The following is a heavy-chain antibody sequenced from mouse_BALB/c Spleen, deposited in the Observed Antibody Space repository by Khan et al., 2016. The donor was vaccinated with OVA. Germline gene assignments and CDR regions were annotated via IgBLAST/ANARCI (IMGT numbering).Heavy chain of an antibody. CDR2: INPYNAGT. V-gene: IGHV1S136*01. Sequence: EVQLQESGPELVEPGASMKMSCKASGYTFTNYVMHWVKQKPGQGLEWIGYINPYNAGTRYNEEFKGKATLTSDISSTTAYMELSSLTSEDSAVYYCAREASSWDFSFPYWGQGTLVTVSA. CDR3: AREASSWDFSFPY. D-gene: IGHD4-1*01. CDR1: GYTFTNYV. J-gene: IGHJ3*01.